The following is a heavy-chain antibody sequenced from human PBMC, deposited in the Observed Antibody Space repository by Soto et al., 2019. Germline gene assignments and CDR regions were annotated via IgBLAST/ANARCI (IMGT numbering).Heavy chain of an antibody. CDR2: IYYSGST. CDR3: VFSSIGRLQAGVPAGLFMLNRSSDL. Sequence: SETLSLTCTVSGGSISSGDYYWSWIRQPPGKGLEWIGYIYYSGSTYYNPSLKSRVTISVDTSKNQFSLKLSSVTAADTAVYYCVFSSIGRLQAGVPAGLFMLNRSSDL. J-gene: IGHJ2*01. CDR1: GGSISSGDYY. D-gene: IGHD2-21*02. V-gene: IGHV4-30-4*01.